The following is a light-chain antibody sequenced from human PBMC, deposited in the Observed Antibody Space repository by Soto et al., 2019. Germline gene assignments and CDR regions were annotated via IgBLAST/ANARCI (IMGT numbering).Light chain of an antibody. CDR2: GSS. Sequence: EVVLTQSPGTLSLSPGERATLSCRASQSVSNNYFAWYQQKPGQAPRLLIFGSSDRATGIPDRFSGSWSGTDFTLTISRLEPEDFAVYYCQQYGSSPPYTFGHGTKLEIK. CDR1: QSVSNNY. V-gene: IGKV3-20*01. CDR3: QQYGSSPPYT. J-gene: IGKJ2*01.